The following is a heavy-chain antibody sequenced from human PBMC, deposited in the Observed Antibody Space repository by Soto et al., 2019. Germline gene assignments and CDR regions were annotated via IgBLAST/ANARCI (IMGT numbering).Heavy chain of an antibody. Sequence: QVQLVQSGAEVKKPGSSVKVSCKAPGGTFDNYGISWMRQAPGQGLEWMGGISPILGPANYAQKFQGRVTITADESTSTAYMEASSLRSDDTAVFYCAGGYNHGLRHFDYWGQGTLVTVSS. CDR2: ISPILGPA. CDR3: AGGYNHGLRHFDY. V-gene: IGHV1-69*01. D-gene: IGHD5-18*01. J-gene: IGHJ4*02. CDR1: GGTFDNYG.